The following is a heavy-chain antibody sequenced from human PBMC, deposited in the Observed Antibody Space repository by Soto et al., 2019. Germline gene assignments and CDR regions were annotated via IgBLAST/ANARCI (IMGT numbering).Heavy chain of an antibody. CDR1: GFIFSDYG. CDR3: ARPRLTNYYDFGMDV. V-gene: IGHV3-30*03. Sequence: QVQLVESGGGVVQPGRSLRLSCAASGFIFSDYGMHWVRQAPGKGLEWVAVISTDGLNKYYADSVRGRLTVSRDDSKSTLYLQMNSLRVEDTAVYYCARPRLTNYYDFGMDVWGQGTTVTVSS. CDR2: ISTDGLNK. J-gene: IGHJ6*02. D-gene: IGHD3-3*01.